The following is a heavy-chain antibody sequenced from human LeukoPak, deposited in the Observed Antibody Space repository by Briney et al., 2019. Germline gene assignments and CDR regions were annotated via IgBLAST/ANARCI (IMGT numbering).Heavy chain of an antibody. Sequence: ASVKVSCKVSGYTLTELSMHWVRQAPGKGLEWMGGFDPEDGETIYAQKFQGRVTMTEDTSTDTAYMELSSLGSEDTAVYYCATVDDSSGYLGYRGQGTLVTVSS. CDR2: FDPEDGET. CDR1: GYTLTELS. CDR3: ATVDDSSGYLGY. V-gene: IGHV1-24*01. D-gene: IGHD3-22*01. J-gene: IGHJ4*02.